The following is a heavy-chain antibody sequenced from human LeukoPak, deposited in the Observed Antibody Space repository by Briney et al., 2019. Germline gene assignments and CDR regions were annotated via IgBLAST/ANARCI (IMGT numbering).Heavy chain of an antibody. V-gene: IGHV1-24*01. CDR2: VDPEDGDS. CDR3: AAGSGFGELLY. J-gene: IGHJ4*02. Sequence: ASVKVSCKVIGSTLHELSLQWVRPAPGKGPEWMGRVDPEDGDSMYAEKFEGRLTMTEDTSTDTVYMELSSLRTEDAAVYYCAAGSGFGELLYWGQGTLVTVSS. D-gene: IGHD3-10*01. CDR1: GSTLHELS.